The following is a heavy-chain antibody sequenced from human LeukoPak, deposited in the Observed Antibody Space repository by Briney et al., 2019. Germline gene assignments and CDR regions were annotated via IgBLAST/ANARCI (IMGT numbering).Heavy chain of an antibody. CDR1: GYSFTSYW. D-gene: IGHD6-6*01. Sequence: GESLKISCKGSGYSFTSYWIGWVRQMPGKGLEWMGIIYPGDSDTRYSPSFQGQVTISADKSISTAYLQWSSLKASDTAMYYCARLLGSLAARRTAFDIWGQGTMVTVSS. J-gene: IGHJ3*02. V-gene: IGHV5-51*01. CDR2: IYPGDSDT. CDR3: ARLLGSLAARRTAFDI.